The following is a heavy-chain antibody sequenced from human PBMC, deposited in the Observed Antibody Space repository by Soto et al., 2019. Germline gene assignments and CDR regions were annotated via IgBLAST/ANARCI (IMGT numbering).Heavy chain of an antibody. Sequence: QVQLQESGPGLVTPSQTLSLTCNVSGGSISRGYYYWSWIRQPPGKGLEWIGDIFSGGSTYYNPSLKSRVTISLDTSKNQFSLNLSSVTVADTAVYYCARDNSKDYGDYAGAAFDIWGQGTTVTVSS. J-gene: IGHJ3*02. CDR3: ARDNSKDYGDYAGAAFDI. D-gene: IGHD4-17*01. CDR2: IFSGGST. V-gene: IGHV4-30-4*01. CDR1: GGSISRGYYY.